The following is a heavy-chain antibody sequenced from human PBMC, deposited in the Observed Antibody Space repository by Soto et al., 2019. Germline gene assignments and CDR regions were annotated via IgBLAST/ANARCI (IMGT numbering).Heavy chain of an antibody. CDR2: IYPGDSDT. CDR3: ARLGRYARKDAFDI. J-gene: IGHJ3*02. D-gene: IGHD3-9*01. V-gene: IGHV5-51*01. CDR1: GYRLPSYL. Sequence: PGESPKSSCKRSGYRLPSYLIGWERQKHGKGLEWMGIIYPGDSDTRYSPSFQGQVTISADKTISTAYLQWSSLKASDTAMYFCARLGRYARKDAFDIWGQGTMVTVSS.